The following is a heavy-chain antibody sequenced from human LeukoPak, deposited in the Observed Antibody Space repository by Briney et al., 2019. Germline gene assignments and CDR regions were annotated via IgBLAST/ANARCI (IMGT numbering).Heavy chain of an antibody. Sequence: GGSLRLSCAASGFTFSGFAMSWVRRTPGKGLEWVSGISGSGDNTLYADSVKGRFTISRDNSENTLYLQMNALRAEDTAVYYCAKHSRGVVNSYIYDYWGQGTLVTVSS. D-gene: IGHD3-3*01. V-gene: IGHV3-23*01. CDR2: ISGSGDNT. CDR3: AKHSRGVVNSYIYDY. CDR1: GFTFSGFA. J-gene: IGHJ4*02.